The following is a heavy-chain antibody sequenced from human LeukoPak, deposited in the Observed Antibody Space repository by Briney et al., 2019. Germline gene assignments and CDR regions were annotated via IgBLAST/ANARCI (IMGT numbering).Heavy chain of an antibody. CDR3: ARDSRPHGSSNTAMVHYYYYYMDV. CDR1: GGTFSSYG. D-gene: IGHD5-18*01. Sequence: SVKVSCKASGGTFSSYGFSWVRQAPGQGLEWMGGIIPIFGTANYAQNFQGRVTITADESTSTAYMELSSLRSEDTAVFYCARDSRPHGSSNTAMVHYYYYYMDVWGKGTTVTVSS. CDR2: IIPIFGTA. J-gene: IGHJ6*03. V-gene: IGHV1-69*13.